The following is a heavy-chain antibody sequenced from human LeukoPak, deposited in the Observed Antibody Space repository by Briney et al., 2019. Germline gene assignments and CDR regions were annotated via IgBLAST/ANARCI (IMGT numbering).Heavy chain of an antibody. V-gene: IGHV3-30-3*01. CDR2: ISYDGSNK. J-gene: IGHJ4*02. CDR3: ARVKAVALPSDY. Sequence: GGSLRLSCAASGFTFSSYAMHWVRQAQGKGLEWVAVISYDGSNKYYADSVKGRFTISRDNSKNTLYLQMNSLRAEDTAVYYCARVKAVALPSDYWGQGTLVTVSS. D-gene: IGHD6-19*01. CDR1: GFTFSSYA.